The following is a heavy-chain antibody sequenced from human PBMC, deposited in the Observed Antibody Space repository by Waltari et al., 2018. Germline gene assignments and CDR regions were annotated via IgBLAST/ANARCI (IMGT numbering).Heavy chain of an antibody. D-gene: IGHD6-13*01. CDR2: IWYDGNNE. CDR3: AKVAAAGPFDY. CDR1: GDTFTFSFHA. J-gene: IGHJ4*02. V-gene: IGHV3-33*03. Sequence: HLVESGGGVVQPGKSLRLSCAASGDTFTFSFHAMHWVRQAPGKGLEWVAAIWYDGNNEYYADSVRGRFTVSRDDAKNSLYLQMNSLRAEDTAVYYCAKVAAAGPFDYWGQGTLVTVSS.